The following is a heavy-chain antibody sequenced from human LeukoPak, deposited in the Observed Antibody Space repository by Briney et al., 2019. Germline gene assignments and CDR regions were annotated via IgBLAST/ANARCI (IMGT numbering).Heavy chain of an antibody. Sequence: PGGSLRLSCAASGFTFSSYWMHWVRQAPGKGLVWASRINSDGSTTTYADSVKGRFTISRDNAKNTLYLQMNSLRAEDTAVYYCARVTYYYGSGSLAVYYFDYWGQGTLVTVSS. CDR3: ARVTYYYGSGSLAVYYFDY. CDR2: INSDGSTT. V-gene: IGHV3-74*01. J-gene: IGHJ4*02. D-gene: IGHD3-10*01. CDR1: GFTFSSYW.